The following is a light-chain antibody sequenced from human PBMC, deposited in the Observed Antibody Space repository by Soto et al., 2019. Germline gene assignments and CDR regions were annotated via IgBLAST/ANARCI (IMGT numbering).Light chain of an antibody. CDR2: GAS. CDR1: QSVSSN. Sequence: EIVLTQSPGTLSLSPGERATLSCRASQSVSSNLAWYQQKPGQAPRLLIYGASSRATGTPDRFSGSGSGTEFTLTISSLQSEDFAVYYCQQYNNWPRTFGQGTKVDIK. V-gene: IGKV3D-15*01. J-gene: IGKJ1*01. CDR3: QQYNNWPRT.